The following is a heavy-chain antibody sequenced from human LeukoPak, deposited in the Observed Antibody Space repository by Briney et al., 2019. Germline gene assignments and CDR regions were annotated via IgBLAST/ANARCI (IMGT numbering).Heavy chain of an antibody. J-gene: IGHJ4*02. CDR3: AKVPNDYSNYYFDY. D-gene: IGHD4-11*01. V-gene: IGHV3-30*04. CDR2: ISYDGSKK. Sequence: GRSLRLSCAASGFTFSSYAMHWVRQAPGKGLEWVTIISYDGSKKYYADYVKGRFTISRDNSKNTLYLQVNSLRAEDTALYYCAKVPNDYSNYYFDYWGQGTLVTVSS. CDR1: GFTFSSYA.